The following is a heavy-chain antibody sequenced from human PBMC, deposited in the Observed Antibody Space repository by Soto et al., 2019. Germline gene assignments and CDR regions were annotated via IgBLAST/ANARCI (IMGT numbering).Heavy chain of an antibody. CDR2: IYYSGNT. J-gene: IGHJ5*02. CDR3: ARSRTSGTNHRFDP. Sequence: PSETLSLTCTVSGGSISSYYWSWIRQPPGKGLEWIGYIYYSGNTNYNPSLKSRVTISVDTSKSQFSLKLSSVTAADTAVYYCARSRTSGTNHRFDPWGQGTLVTVYS. D-gene: IGHD2-2*01. V-gene: IGHV4-59*01. CDR1: GGSISSYY.